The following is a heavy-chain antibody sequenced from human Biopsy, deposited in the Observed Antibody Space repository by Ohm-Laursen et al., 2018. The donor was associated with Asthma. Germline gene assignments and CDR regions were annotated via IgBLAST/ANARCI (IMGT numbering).Heavy chain of an antibody. CDR2: IDYSGTT. V-gene: IGHV4-31*03. J-gene: IGHJ4*02. D-gene: IGHD2-15*01. CDR1: GASISSGGYY. CDR3: ARGRGYCRDGNCYNYYFEN. Sequence: SQTLSLTCTVSGASISSGGYYWSWIRHHPGSGLEWIGYIDYSGTTYYNPSLKSRVSLSPDTSKNQFSLRLSSLTAADTAVYYCARGRGYCRDGNCYNYYFENWGQGTLVPVSS.